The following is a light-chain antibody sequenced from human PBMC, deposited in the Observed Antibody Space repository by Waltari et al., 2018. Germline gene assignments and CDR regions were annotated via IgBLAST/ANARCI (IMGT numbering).Light chain of an antibody. J-gene: IGKJ1*01. V-gene: IGKV3-15*01. CDR3: QHYNNWPPWT. CDR1: QSVSSN. CDR2: GAS. Sequence: ELVMTQSPATLSVSPGDRGPPPCRASQSVSSNLAWYQQKPGQAPRLLIYGASTRATGIPARFSGSGSGTEFTLTITSLQSEDFAVYYCQHYNNWPPWTFGQGTKVEIK.